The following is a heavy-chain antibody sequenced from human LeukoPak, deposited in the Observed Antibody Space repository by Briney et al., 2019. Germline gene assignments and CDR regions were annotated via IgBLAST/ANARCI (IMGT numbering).Heavy chain of an antibody. J-gene: IGHJ6*02. CDR3: AREGQWLTSYYYGMDV. D-gene: IGHD6-19*01. CDR2: INPDSGGT. Sequence: GASVKVSCKASGYTFTGYYMHWVRQGPGQGLEWMGWINPDSGGTNYAQKFQGRVTMTRDTSISTAYMELSRLRSDDTAVYYCAREGQWLTSYYYGMDVWGQGTTVTVSS. CDR1: GYTFTGYY. V-gene: IGHV1-2*02.